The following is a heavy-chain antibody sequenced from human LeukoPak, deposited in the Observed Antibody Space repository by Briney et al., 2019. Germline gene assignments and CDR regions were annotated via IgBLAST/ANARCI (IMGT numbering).Heavy chain of an antibody. CDR2: IIPIFGTA. Sequence: SVKVSCKASGGTFSSYAISWVRQAPGQGLEWMGGIIPIFGTANYAQKFQGRVTITTDESTSTAYMELSSLRSEDTAVYYCARVRGSYTTYYYYYYMDVWGEGTTVTVSS. D-gene: IGHD1-26*01. V-gene: IGHV1-69*05. CDR3: ARVRGSYTTYYYYYYMDV. J-gene: IGHJ6*03. CDR1: GGTFSSYA.